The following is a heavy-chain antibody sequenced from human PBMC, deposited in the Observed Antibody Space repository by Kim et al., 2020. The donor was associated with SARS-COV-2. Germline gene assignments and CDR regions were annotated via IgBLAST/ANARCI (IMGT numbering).Heavy chain of an antibody. Sequence: GRFTISRDNARKSLYLQMNSLRAEDTAVYYCTRDSTMMINQFESSGILDYWGQGTLVTVSS. D-gene: IGHD1-26*01. J-gene: IGHJ4*02. V-gene: IGHV3-11*06. CDR3: TRDSTMMINQFESSGILDY.